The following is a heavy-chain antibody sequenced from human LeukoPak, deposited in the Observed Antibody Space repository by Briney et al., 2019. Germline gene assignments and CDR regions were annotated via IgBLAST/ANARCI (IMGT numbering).Heavy chain of an antibody. CDR1: GGSISGYY. J-gene: IGHJ4*02. CDR3: ARANWGHPMYYFDY. Sequence: SETLSLTCTVSGGSISGYYWSWIRQPPGKGLEWIGYIYYSGSTNYNPSLKSRVTISVDTSKNLFSLKLSSVTAADTAVYYCARANWGHPMYYFDYWGQGTLVTVSS. CDR2: IYYSGST. V-gene: IGHV4-59*01. D-gene: IGHD7-27*01.